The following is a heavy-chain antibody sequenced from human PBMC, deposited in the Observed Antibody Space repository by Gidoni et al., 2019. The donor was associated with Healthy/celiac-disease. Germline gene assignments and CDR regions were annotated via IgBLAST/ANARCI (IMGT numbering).Heavy chain of an antibody. CDR3: ARASDSSGYYYVGY. D-gene: IGHD3-22*01. V-gene: IGHV3-43*01. Sequence: EVKLVESGGVVVQPGGSLRLSFAATGFTFDYYTMHWVRQATGKGLEWVFRISWDGGSTYYADSVKGRFTISRDNSKNSLYLQMNSLRTEDTALYYCARASDSSGYYYVGYWGQGTLVTVSS. J-gene: IGHJ4*02. CDR2: ISWDGGST. CDR1: GFTFDYYT.